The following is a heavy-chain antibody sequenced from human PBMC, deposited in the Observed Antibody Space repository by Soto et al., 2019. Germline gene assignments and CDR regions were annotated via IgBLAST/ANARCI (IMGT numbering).Heavy chain of an antibody. Sequence: QVQLVQSGAEVKKPGASVKVSCKASGYTFTSYGISWVRQAPGQGLEWMGWISAYNGNTNYAQKLQGRVTMTTDTSTSTACMELRSLRSDDTAVYYCARALGSSWYGTPDNWFDPGGQGTLVTVSS. CDR1: GYTFTSYG. D-gene: IGHD6-13*01. V-gene: IGHV1-18*01. J-gene: IGHJ5*02. CDR2: ISAYNGNT. CDR3: ARALGSSWYGTPDNWFDP.